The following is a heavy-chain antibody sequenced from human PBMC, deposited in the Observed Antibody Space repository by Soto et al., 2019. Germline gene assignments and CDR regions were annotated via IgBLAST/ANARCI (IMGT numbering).Heavy chain of an antibody. CDR1: GGTFSSYA. CDR2: IIPIFGTA. V-gene: IGHV1-69*13. D-gene: IGHD3-22*01. J-gene: IGHJ4*02. CDR3: ARDRAQYYYDSSGYYYRHFDY. Sequence: GASVKVSCKASGGTFSSYAISWVRQAPGQGLEWMGGIIPIFGTANYAQKFQGRVTITADESTSTAYMELSSLRSEDTAVYYCARDRAQYYYDSSGYYYRHFDYWGQGTLVTVSS.